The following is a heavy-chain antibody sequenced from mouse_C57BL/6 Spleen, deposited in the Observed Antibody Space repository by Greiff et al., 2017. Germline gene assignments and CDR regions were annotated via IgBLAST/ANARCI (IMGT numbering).Heavy chain of an antibody. CDR3: TRITGWYFDV. Sequence: QVQLQQSGAELVRPGASVTLSCKASGYTFTDYEMHWVKQTPVHGLEWIGAIDPETGGTAYNQKFKGKAILTTDKSSSTAYMELRGLTSEDSAVFYCTRITGWYFDVWGTGTTVTVSS. CDR2: IDPETGGT. CDR1: GYTFTDYE. J-gene: IGHJ1*03. V-gene: IGHV1-15*01.